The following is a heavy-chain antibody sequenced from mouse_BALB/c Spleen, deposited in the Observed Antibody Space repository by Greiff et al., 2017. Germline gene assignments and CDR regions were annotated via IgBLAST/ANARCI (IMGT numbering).Heavy chain of an antibody. CDR3: AREGLRQGFDY. D-gene: IGHD2-4*01. Sequence: VQLQQSGAELVRPGVSVKISCKGSGYTFTDYAMHWVKQSHAKSLEWIGVISTYYGDASYNQKFEGKATMTVDKSSSTAYMELARLTSEDSAIYYCAREGLRQGFDYWGQGTTLTVSS. J-gene: IGHJ2*01. CDR2: ISTYYGDA. CDR1: GYTFTDYA. V-gene: IGHV1S137*01.